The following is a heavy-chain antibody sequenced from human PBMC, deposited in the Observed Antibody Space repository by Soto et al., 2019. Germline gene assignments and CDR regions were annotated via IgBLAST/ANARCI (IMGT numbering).Heavy chain of an antibody. D-gene: IGHD6-13*01. Sequence: GGSVRLSCAASGFTFSSYSMNWVRQAPGKGLEWVSSISSSSSYIYYADSVKGRFTISRDNAKNSLYLQMNSLRAEDTAVYYCARVIAAATSDAFDIWGQGTMVTVSS. V-gene: IGHV3-21*01. CDR2: ISSSSSYI. CDR1: GFTFSSYS. CDR3: ARVIAAATSDAFDI. J-gene: IGHJ3*02.